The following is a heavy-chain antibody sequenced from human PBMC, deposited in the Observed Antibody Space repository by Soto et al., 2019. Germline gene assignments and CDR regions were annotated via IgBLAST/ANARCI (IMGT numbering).Heavy chain of an antibody. Sequence: GGSLRLSCAASGFTVSSNYMSWVRQAPGKGLEWVSVIYSGGSTYYADSVKGRFTISRHNSKNTLYLQMNSLRAEDTAVYYCARDAAITGTTSGDYWGQGTLVTVSS. CDR2: IYSGGST. CDR3: ARDAAITGTTSGDY. V-gene: IGHV3-53*04. D-gene: IGHD1-7*01. J-gene: IGHJ4*02. CDR1: GFTVSSNY.